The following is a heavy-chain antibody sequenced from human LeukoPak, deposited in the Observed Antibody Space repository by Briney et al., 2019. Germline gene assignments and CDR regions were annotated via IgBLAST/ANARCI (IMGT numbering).Heavy chain of an antibody. Sequence: GGSLRLSCAASGFTFSSYAMHWVRQAPGKGLEWVAVISYKGSDKYYADSVKGRFTISRDNSKNTLYMQMNSLRAEDNAVYSCATDVGGFVVVPAFDYWGQGTLVTVSS. CDR3: ATDVGGFVVVPAFDY. CDR1: GFTFSSYA. V-gene: IGHV3-30-3*01. D-gene: IGHD2-21*02. CDR2: ISYKGSDK. J-gene: IGHJ4*02.